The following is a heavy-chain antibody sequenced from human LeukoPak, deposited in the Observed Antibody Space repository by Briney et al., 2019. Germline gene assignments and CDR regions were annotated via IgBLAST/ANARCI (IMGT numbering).Heavy chain of an antibody. CDR2: ISGSGGST. CDR1: GFTFRNYA. V-gene: IGHV3-23*01. D-gene: IGHD3-10*01. Sequence: GGSLRLSCAASGFTFRNYAMSWVRQAPGKGLEWVSAISGSGGSTYYADSVKGRFTISRDNAKNSLYLQMNSLRAEDTAVYYCARDSYMVRGVIITPPFDYWGQGTLVTVSS. J-gene: IGHJ4*02. CDR3: ARDSYMVRGVIITPPFDY.